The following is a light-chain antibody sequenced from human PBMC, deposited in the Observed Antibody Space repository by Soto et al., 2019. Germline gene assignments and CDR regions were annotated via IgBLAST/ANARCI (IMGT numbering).Light chain of an antibody. CDR1: QSISSS. V-gene: IGKV1-39*01. CDR2: AAS. J-gene: IGKJ5*01. CDR3: KQSYSTPIT. Sequence: DTQMTQSPSSLSASVGDRVTITCRASQSISSSLNWYQQKPGKAPKLLMYAASSLQSGVPSRFSGSGSGTDFTLTISSMQPEDFATYYCKQSYSTPITFGQGTRLEIK.